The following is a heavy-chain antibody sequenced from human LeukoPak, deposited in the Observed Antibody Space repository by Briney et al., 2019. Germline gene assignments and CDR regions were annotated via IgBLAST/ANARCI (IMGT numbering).Heavy chain of an antibody. V-gene: IGHV4-61*01. CDR2: IYYSGST. CDR3: ARDFRFIAAAGSGRYYYYGMDV. Sequence: SETLSLTCTVSGVSVSSGSYYWSWIRQPPGKGLEWIGNIYYSGSTNYNPSLKSRVTISVDTSKNQFSLKLSSVTAADTAVYYCARDFRFIAAAGSGRYYYYGMDVWGQGTTVTVSS. D-gene: IGHD6-13*01. CDR1: GVSVSSGSYY. J-gene: IGHJ6*02.